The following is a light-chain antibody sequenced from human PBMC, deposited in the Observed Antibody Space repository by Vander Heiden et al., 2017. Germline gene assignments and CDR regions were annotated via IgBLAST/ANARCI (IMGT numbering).Light chain of an antibody. V-gene: IGKV1-8*01. CDR3: QQYYSYPRA. CDR1: QGISSY. J-gene: IGKJ3*01. Sequence: AIQMTQSPSSLSASTGDRVTITCRASQGISSYLAWYQQKPGKAPKRLIYAASTLQSGVPSRFSGSGSGTDFTLTISCLQSEDFATYYCQQYYSYPRAFGPGTKVDIK. CDR2: AAS.